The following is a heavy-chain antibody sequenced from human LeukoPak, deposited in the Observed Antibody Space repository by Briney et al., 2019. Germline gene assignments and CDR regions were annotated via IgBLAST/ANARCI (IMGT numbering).Heavy chain of an antibody. V-gene: IGHV1-2*02. CDR1: GCSFSAYY. CDR3: ASEAFCVGGSCQLHRVAS. Sequence: GASVKVSCKASGCSFSAYYMHWVRQAPGQGLDWMGWIDTNSGAAEYAQKFQGRVTITRDTSIGTAYMELSTLISDDTDGYYCASEAFCVGGSCQLHRVASWGPGTLVTVSS. CDR2: IDTNSGAA. J-gene: IGHJ4*02. D-gene: IGHD2-15*01.